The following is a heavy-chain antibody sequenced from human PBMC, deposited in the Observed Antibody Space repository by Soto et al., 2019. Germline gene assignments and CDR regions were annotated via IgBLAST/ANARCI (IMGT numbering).Heavy chain of an antibody. D-gene: IGHD2-15*01. CDR1: GDSIATVDYF. CDR3: ARGRYCLTGRCFPNWCDS. J-gene: IGHJ5*01. CDR2: IYKSATT. V-gene: IGHV4-30-4*01. Sequence: QVQLLESGPGLVKPSQTLSLTCSVSGDSIATVDYFWAWVRQPPGQALEYIGYIYKSATTYSNPSSGIPVAISRDTSKSQFSLNVTSLTAADTAVYFCARGRYCLTGRCFPNWCDSWGQGTLVTVSS.